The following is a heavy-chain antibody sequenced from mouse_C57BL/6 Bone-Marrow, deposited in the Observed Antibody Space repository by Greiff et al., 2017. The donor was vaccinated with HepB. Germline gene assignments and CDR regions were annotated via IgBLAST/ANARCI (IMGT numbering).Heavy chain of an antibody. J-gene: IGHJ1*03. CDR3: AKSRLRRYWYFDV. Sequence: QVQLQQPGTELVKPGASVKLSCKASGYTFTSYWMHWVKRRPGQGLEWIGNINPSNGGTNYNEKFKSKATLTVDKSSITAYMQLSSLTSEDSAVYYCAKSRLRRYWYFDVWGTGTTVPVSS. CDR1: GYTFTSYW. D-gene: IGHD2-4*01. V-gene: IGHV1-53*01. CDR2: INPSNGGT.